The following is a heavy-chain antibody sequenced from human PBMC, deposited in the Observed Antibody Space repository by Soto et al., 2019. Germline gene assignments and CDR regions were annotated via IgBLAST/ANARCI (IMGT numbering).Heavy chain of an antibody. CDR1: GGPFGSSA. CDR2: IIPVFDKA. D-gene: IGHD3-16*01. V-gene: IGHV1-69*01. Sequence: QVQLVQSGADVKKPGSSVKVSCKTSGGPFGSSAISWVRQAPAQGLEWMGEIIPVFDKANYAQNFQGRLTITADEPTGTVFIPLSSPRSEDTAVYFWAGLRRDWGDAFDLWGLGTFVTVSS. CDR3: AGLRRDWGDAFDL. J-gene: IGHJ3*01.